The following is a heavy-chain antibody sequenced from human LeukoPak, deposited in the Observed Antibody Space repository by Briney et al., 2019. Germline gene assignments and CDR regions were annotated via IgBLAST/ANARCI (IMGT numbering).Heavy chain of an antibody. CDR3: AKDTRGIAVAGTSPFDY. J-gene: IGHJ4*02. CDR2: ISYDGSNK. V-gene: IGHV3-30*18. CDR1: GFTFSSYG. D-gene: IGHD6-19*01. Sequence: QPGRSLRLSCAASGFTFSSYGMHWVCQAPGKGLEWVAVISYDGSNKYYADSVKGRFTISRDNSKNTLYLQMNSLRAEDTAVYYCAKDTRGIAVAGTSPFDYWGQGTLVTVSS.